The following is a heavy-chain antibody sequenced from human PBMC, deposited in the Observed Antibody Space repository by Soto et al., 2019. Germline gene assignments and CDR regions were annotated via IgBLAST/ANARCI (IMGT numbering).Heavy chain of an antibody. CDR1: GGSISGSY. D-gene: IGHD2-21*02. V-gene: IGHV4-4*07. CDR3: ARDRVGRDYYFDY. CDR2: IYSSGST. Sequence: QVQLHESGPGLVKPSETLSLTCTVSGGSISGSYWSWIRQPAGKGLEWIGRIYSSGSTKFNPSLRSRVTMSVDTSKHQFSLKLSSVTAADTAVYYCARDRVGRDYYFDYWGQGTLVTVSS. J-gene: IGHJ4*02.